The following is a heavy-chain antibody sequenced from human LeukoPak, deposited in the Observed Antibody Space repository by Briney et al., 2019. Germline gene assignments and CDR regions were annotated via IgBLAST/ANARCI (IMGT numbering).Heavy chain of an antibody. CDR1: GGSISSYY. D-gene: IGHD3-22*01. J-gene: IGHJ1*01. CDR2: IYTSGST. V-gene: IGHV4-4*07. CDR3: ARTYYYDSSGYYEYFQH. Sequence: SETLSLTCTVSGGSISSYYWSWIRQPAGKGLEWIGRIYTSGSTNYNPSLKSRVTMSVDTSKNQFSLKLGSVTAADTAVYYCARTYYYDSSGYYEYFQHWGQGTLVTVSS.